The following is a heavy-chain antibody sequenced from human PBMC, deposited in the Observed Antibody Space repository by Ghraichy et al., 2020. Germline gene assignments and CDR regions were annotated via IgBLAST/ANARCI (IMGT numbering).Heavy chain of an antibody. CDR2: IWYDGSNK. CDR1: GFTFSSYG. D-gene: IGHD3-10*01. CDR3: AATPQYYYGSGSHNYYGMDV. Sequence: GGSLRLSCAASGFTFSSYGMHWVRQAPGKGLEWVAVIWYDGSNKYYADSVKGRFTISRDNSKNTLYLQMNSLRAEDTAVYYCAATPQYYYGSGSHNYYGMDVWGLGTTVTVSS. J-gene: IGHJ6*02. V-gene: IGHV3-33*01.